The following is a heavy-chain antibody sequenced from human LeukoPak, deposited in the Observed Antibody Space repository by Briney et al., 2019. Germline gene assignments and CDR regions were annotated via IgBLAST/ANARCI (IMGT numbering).Heavy chain of an antibody. CDR3: ALYYDSSGYYWYFQH. V-gene: IGHV3-30*03. J-gene: IGHJ1*01. D-gene: IGHD3-22*01. Sequence: GGSLRLSCAASGFAFRSYGIHWVRQAPGKGLEWVAVISYDGSKKYYADSVQGRFTISRDNSKNTLYLQMNSLRAEDTAVYYCALYYDSSGYYWYFQHWGQGTLVTVSS. CDR1: GFAFRSYG. CDR2: ISYDGSKK.